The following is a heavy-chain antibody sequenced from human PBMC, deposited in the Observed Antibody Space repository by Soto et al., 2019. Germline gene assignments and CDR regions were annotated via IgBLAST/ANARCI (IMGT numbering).Heavy chain of an antibody. J-gene: IGHJ4*02. D-gene: IGHD5-18*01. CDR3: AKDGRAYSQEHFDY. CDR1: GFTFSIYA. CDR2: IANGGGRT. Sequence: GGSLRLSCAASGFTFSIYAMSWVRQAPGKGLDWASAIANGGGRTYYADSVKGRFTISRDNSKNTLYLQMNSLRADDTAVYYCAKDGRAYSQEHFDYWGQGTLVTVSS. V-gene: IGHV3-23*01.